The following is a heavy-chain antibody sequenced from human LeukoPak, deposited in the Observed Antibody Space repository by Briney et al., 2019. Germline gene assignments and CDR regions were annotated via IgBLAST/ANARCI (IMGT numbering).Heavy chain of an antibody. J-gene: IGHJ6*03. V-gene: IGHV3-7*01. CDR3: ARHRIYYYYYMDF. CDR2: IKQDGTEK. Sequence: PGGSLRLSCAASGFTISTHWMTWVRQAPGKGLEWVANIKQDGTEKYYVDSVKGRFTISRDNTKNSLYLQMNSLRADDSAVYYCARHRIYYYYYMDFWGKGTTVTISS. CDR1: GFTISTHW.